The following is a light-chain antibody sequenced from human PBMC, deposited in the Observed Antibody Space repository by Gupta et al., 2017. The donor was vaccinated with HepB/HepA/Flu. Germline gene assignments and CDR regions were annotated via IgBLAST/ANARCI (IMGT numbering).Light chain of an antibody. CDR1: QSVSNS. J-gene: IGKJ1*01. CDR3: QHSYSTPRT. CDR2: GAS. V-gene: IGKV1-39*01. Sequence: DIQMTQSPSSLSASVRDRVTITCRASQSVSNSLNWYQQKPGQAPKLLIYGASTLQSGVPSRFSGSGSGTDFTLTISRLQPEDFAIYYCQHSYSTPRTFGQGTKVEIK.